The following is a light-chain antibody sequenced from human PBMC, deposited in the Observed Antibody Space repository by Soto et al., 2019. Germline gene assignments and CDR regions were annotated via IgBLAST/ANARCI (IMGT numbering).Light chain of an antibody. CDR1: ESVSTN. CDR2: DVS. J-gene: IGKJ1*01. V-gene: IGKV3-15*01. CDR3: QQYNNWPQT. Sequence: ETVMTQSPATLSVSPGERATLSCRASESVSTNLAWYQQKPGQAPRLLIYDVSTGATGIPARFSGRGSATDFTLTISSLQSEDFAVSYCQQYNNWPQTFGQGTKVDIK.